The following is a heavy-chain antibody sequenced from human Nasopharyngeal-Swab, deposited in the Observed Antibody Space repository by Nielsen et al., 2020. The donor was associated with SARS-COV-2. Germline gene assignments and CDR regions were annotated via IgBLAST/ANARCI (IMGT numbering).Heavy chain of an antibody. V-gene: IGHV1-69*04. CDR3: ARVEEGGSYCHY. Sequence: SVKVSCKASGGTFSSYAISWVRQAPGQGLEWMGRIIPILGIANYAQKFQGRVTITADKSTSTAYMELRSLRSDDTAVYYCARVEEGGSYCHYWGQGTLVTVSS. D-gene: IGHD1-26*01. J-gene: IGHJ4*02. CDR1: GGTFSSYA. CDR2: IIPILGIA.